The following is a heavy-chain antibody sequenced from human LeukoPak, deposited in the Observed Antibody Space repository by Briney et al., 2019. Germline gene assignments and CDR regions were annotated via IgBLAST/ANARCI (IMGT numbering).Heavy chain of an antibody. CDR2: IYYSGTT. CDR3: ARGDSGEDAFDI. D-gene: IGHD2-15*01. J-gene: IGHJ3*02. V-gene: IGHV4-59*08. Sequence: SETLSLTCTVSGGSMNGYYWSWIRLPPGKELEWIGYIYYSGTTSYDPSLKSRVTISVDMSKNQFSLKLSSVTAADTAVYYCARGDSGEDAFDIWGQGTMVTVSS. CDR1: GGSMNGYY.